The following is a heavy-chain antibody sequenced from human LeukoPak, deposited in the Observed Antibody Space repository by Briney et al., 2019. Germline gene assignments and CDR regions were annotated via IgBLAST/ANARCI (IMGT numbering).Heavy chain of an antibody. D-gene: IGHD1-20*01. J-gene: IGHJ3*02. Sequence: PGGSLRLSCAASAFTFSSYSMNWVRPAPGKGLEWVSSTSSSSSYIYYADSVKGRFTISRDNAKNSLYLQMNSLRAEDTAVYYCARDVRKSITVDAFDIWGQGTMVTVSS. CDR3: ARDVRKSITVDAFDI. CDR2: TSSSSSYI. CDR1: AFTFSSYS. V-gene: IGHV3-21*01.